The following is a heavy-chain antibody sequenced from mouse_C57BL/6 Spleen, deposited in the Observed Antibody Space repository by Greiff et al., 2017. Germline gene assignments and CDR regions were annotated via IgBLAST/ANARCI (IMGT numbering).Heavy chain of an antibody. Sequence: QVQLQQSGAELVRPGASVTLSCKASGYTFTDYEMHWVKQTPVHGLEWIGAIDPETGGTAYNQKFKGKAILTADKSSSTAYLELRRLTSEDSAVYYCTRSGGLHPWFAYWGQGTLVTVSA. CDR2: IDPETGGT. V-gene: IGHV1-15*01. D-gene: IGHD2-2*01. CDR1: GYTFTDYE. J-gene: IGHJ3*01. CDR3: TRSGGLHPWFAY.